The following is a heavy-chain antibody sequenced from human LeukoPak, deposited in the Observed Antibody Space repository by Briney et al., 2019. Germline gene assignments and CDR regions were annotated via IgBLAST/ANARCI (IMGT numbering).Heavy chain of an antibody. J-gene: IGHJ4*02. CDR1: GDSITTTSYY. CDR3: ARGRIYGSGSYY. V-gene: IGHV4-39*07. Sequence: SETLSLTCTVSGDSITTTSYYWAWIRQPPGKGLEWIGEINHSGSTNYNPSLKSRVTISVDTSKNQFSLKLRSVTAADTAVYYCARGRIYGSGSYYWGQGTLVTVSS. CDR2: INHSGST. D-gene: IGHD3-10*01.